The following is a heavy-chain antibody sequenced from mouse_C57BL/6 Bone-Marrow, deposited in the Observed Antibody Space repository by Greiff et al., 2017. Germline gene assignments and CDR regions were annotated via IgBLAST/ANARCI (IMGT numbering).Heavy chain of an antibody. Sequence: EVQLQQSGAELVRPGASVKLSCTASGFNIKDAYMHWVKQRPEQGLEWMGWIDPVIVDTAYASKLRGKAPIPADTASNTSYLQLSRLTSEDTAVYDGTMGYGSSCYFDYWGQGTTLTVSS. CDR1: GFNIKDAY. CDR2: IDPVIVDT. D-gene: IGHD1-1*01. V-gene: IGHV14-4*01. CDR3: TMGYGSSCYFDY. J-gene: IGHJ2*01.